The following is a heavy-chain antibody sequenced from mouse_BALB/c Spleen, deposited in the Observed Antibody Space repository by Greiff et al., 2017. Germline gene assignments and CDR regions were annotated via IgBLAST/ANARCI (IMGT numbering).Heavy chain of an antibody. CDR3: ARHAPNWNYFDY. V-gene: IGHV5-12-2*01. CDR1: GFTFSSYT. J-gene: IGHJ2*01. D-gene: IGHD4-1*01. Sequence: EVMLVESGGGLVQPGGSLKLSCAASGFTFSSYTMSWVRQTPEKRLEWVAYISNGGGSTYYPDTVKGRFTISRDNAKNTLYLQMSSLKSEDTAMYYCARHAPNWNYFDYWGQGTTLTVSS. CDR2: ISNGGGST.